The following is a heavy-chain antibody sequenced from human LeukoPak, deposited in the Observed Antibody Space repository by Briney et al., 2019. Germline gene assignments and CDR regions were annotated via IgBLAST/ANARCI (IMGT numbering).Heavy chain of an antibody. CDR3: ARAPITLVRGVPDY. V-gene: IGHV4-34*01. D-gene: IGHD3-10*01. J-gene: IGHJ4*02. Sequence: PSETLSLTCAVYGGSFSGYYWSWIRQPPGKGLEWIGEINHSGSTNYNPSLKSRVTISVDTSKNQFSLKLSSVTAADTAVYYCARAPITLVRGVPDYWGQGTLVTVSS. CDR2: INHSGST. CDR1: GGSFSGYY.